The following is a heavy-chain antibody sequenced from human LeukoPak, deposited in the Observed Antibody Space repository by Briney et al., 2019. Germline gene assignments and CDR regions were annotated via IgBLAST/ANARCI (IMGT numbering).Heavy chain of an antibody. V-gene: IGHV1-2*02. CDR2: ISPNSGGT. J-gene: IGHJ4*02. CDR3: ARIPYGDYTDYFDY. Sequence: ASVKVSCKASGYTFTGYYMHWVRQAPGQGGEWVGWISPNSGGTNYAQKFQGRVTMTRDTSISTAYMELSRLRSDDTAVYYCARIPYGDYTDYFDYGGQGTLVTVSS. D-gene: IGHD4-17*01. CDR1: GYTFTGYY.